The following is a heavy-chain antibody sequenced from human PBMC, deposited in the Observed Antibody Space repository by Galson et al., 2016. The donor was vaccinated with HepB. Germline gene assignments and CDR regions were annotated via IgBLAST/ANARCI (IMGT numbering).Heavy chain of an antibody. V-gene: IGHV3-33*01. CDR1: GLTLTHYG. Sequence: SLRLSCATSGLTLTHYGMLWVRQAPGKGLEWVAVIWYDGSYKYYADSVEGRFTISRDISENTVYLQMNSLRGEDTAVYYCAREIPHMVHGGLDYWGQGTLVTVSS. CDR2: IWYDGSYK. D-gene: IGHD2-2*02. CDR3: AREIPHMVHGGLDY. J-gene: IGHJ4*02.